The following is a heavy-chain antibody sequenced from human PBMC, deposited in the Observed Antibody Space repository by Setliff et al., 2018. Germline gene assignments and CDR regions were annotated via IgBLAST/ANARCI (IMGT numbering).Heavy chain of an antibody. V-gene: IGHV1-8*01. J-gene: IGHJ3*02. D-gene: IGHD1-26*01. Sequence: ASVKVSCKASGYTFTSYDINWVRQATGQGLEWMGWMNPTSGNTGYAQKFQGRVTITADESTSTAYMELSSLGSEDTAVYYCARREVGATAGAFDIWGQGTMVTVSS. CDR2: MNPTSGNT. CDR1: GYTFTSYD. CDR3: ARREVGATAGAFDI.